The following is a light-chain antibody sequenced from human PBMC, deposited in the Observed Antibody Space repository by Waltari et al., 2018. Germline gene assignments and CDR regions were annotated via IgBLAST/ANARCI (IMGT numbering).Light chain of an antibody. CDR3: SSYTTSTTLL. J-gene: IGLJ1*01. CDR2: DVG. Sequence: QSALTQPASVSGSPGQSITISCPGSSTDVGAYHFFSWYQQHPGKGPKPILSDVGNRPSGISHRFSASKSGNTASLTISGLQEEDEGEYYCSSYTTSTTLLFGTGTRLTVL. V-gene: IGLV2-14*01. CDR1: STDVGAYHF.